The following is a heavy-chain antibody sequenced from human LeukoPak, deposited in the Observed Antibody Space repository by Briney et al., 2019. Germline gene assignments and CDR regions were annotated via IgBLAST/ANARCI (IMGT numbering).Heavy chain of an antibody. CDR2: IIPIFGTA. D-gene: IGHD3-22*01. CDR3: ASLKGLFDYFDY. CDR1: GGTFSSYA. J-gene: IGHJ4*02. Sequence: SVKVSCKASGGTFSSYAISWVRQAPGQGLEWMGGIIPIFGTANYAQKFQGRVTITADESTSTAYMELSSLRSEDTAVYYCASLKGLFDYFDYWGQGILVTVYS. V-gene: IGHV1-69*13.